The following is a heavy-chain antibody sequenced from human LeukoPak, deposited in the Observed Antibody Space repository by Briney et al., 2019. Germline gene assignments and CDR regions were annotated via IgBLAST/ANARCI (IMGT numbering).Heavy chain of an antibody. J-gene: IGHJ4*02. D-gene: IGHD3-16*01. Sequence: GGSLRLSCAASGFTFSSNWMHWIRQAPGKGLVWVSRINSDGSSPTYADSVKGRFTISRDNAKNTLSLQMNSLRAEDTAVYYCARGPMPGEYYFDYWGQGTLVTVSS. CDR2: INSDGSSP. V-gene: IGHV3-74*01. CDR3: ARGPMPGEYYFDY. CDR1: GFTFSSNW.